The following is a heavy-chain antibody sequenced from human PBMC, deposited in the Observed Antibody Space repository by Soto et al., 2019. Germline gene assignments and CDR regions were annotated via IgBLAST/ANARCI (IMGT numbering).Heavy chain of an antibody. CDR2: IYYSGST. D-gene: IGHD2-15*01. Sequence: PSETLSLTCTVSGGSVSSGSYYWSWIRQPPGKGLEWIGYIYYSGSTNYNPSLKSRVTISVDTYKNQFSLKLSSVTAADTAVYYCARILGYCSGGSCYPNWFDPWGQGTLVTVSS. J-gene: IGHJ5*02. CDR3: ARILGYCSGGSCYPNWFDP. V-gene: IGHV4-61*01. CDR1: GGSVSSGSYY.